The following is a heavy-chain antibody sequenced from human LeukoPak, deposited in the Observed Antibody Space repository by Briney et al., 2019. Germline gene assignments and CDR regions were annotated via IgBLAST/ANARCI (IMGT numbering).Heavy chain of an antibody. V-gene: IGHV4-34*01. CDR2: INHSGST. D-gene: IGHD3-10*01. J-gene: IGHJ5*02. Sequence: SETLSLTCAVYGGPFSGYYWSWIRQPPGKGLEWIGEINHSGSTNYNPSLKSRVTISVDTSKNQFSLKLSSVTAADTAVYYCARVIPTTYYYGSGSYKYNWFDPWSQGTLVTVSS. CDR3: ARVIPTTYYYGSGSYKYNWFDP. CDR1: GGPFSGYY.